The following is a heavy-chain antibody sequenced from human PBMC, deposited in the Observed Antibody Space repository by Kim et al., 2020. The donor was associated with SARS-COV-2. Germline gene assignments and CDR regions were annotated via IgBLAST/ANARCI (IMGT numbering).Heavy chain of an antibody. J-gene: IGHJ6*02. CDR3: ARGRYSYYYGLDV. D-gene: IGHD1-26*01. Sequence: YAHGFTGRVVFSLDTSVTTAYLQISSLKAEDTAVYYCARGRYSYYYGLDVWGQGTTVTVSS. V-gene: IGHV7-4-1*02.